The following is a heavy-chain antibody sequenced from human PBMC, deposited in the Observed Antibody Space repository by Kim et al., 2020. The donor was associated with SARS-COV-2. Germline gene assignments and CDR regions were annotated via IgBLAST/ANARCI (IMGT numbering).Heavy chain of an antibody. V-gene: IGHV3-64*01. CDR2: ISSNGGST. J-gene: IGHJ4*02. CDR1: GFTFSSYA. Sequence: GGSLRLSCAASGFTFSSYAMHWVRQAPGKGLEYVSAISSNGGSTYYANSVKGRFTISRDNSKNTLYLQMGSLRAEDMAVYYCATLDGKPGYWDQGTLVTVSS. CDR3: ATLDGKPGY. D-gene: IGHD2-15*01.